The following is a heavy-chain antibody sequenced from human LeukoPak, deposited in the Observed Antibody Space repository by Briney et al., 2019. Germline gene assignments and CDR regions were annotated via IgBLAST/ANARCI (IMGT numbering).Heavy chain of an antibody. CDR1: GFTFSSYA. CDR3: ARDSRYFDWLSLDY. CDR2: ISYDGSNK. Sequence: GRSLRLSCAASGFTFSSYAMHWVRQAPGKGLKWVAVISYDGSNKYYADSVKGRFTISRDNSKNTLYLQMNSLRAEDTAVYYCARDSRYFDWLSLDYWGQGTLVTVSS. D-gene: IGHD3-9*01. J-gene: IGHJ4*02. V-gene: IGHV3-30*04.